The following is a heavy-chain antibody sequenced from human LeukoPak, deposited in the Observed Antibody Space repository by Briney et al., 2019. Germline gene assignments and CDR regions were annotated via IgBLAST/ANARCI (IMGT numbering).Heavy chain of an antibody. J-gene: IGHJ4*02. CDR1: GGSISSGGYY. Sequence: SQTLSLTCTVSGGSISSGGYYWSWIRQHPGKGLEWIGYIYYSGSTYYNPSLKSRVTISVDTSKNQFSLKLSSVTAADTAVYYCATSGWYSSLALGYWGQGILVTVSS. CDR2: IYYSGST. V-gene: IGHV4-31*03. CDR3: ATSGWYSSLALGY. D-gene: IGHD6-19*01.